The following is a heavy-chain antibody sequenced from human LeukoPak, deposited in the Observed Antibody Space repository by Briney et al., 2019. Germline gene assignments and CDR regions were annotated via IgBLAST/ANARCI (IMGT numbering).Heavy chain of an antibody. CDR2: ISGSGGST. Sequence: GGSLRLSCAASGFTFSSYAMSWVRQAPGKGLEWVSAISGSGGSTYYADSVKGRFTISRDNSKNTLYPQMNSLRAEDTAVYYCAKDQAVAGKGWYFDYWGQGTLVTVSS. J-gene: IGHJ4*02. V-gene: IGHV3-23*01. CDR1: GFTFSSYA. CDR3: AKDQAVAGKGWYFDY. D-gene: IGHD6-19*01.